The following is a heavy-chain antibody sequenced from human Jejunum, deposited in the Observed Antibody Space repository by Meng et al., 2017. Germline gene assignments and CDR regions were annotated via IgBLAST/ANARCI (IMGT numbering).Heavy chain of an antibody. Sequence: GHLQESGPGLVKPSGTLSLTCEVSGDSISSTNWWDWLRQSPGKGLEWIGEIYHSGRTNFNPSLESRVTISVDESKIQFSLTLNSVTAADTAVYYCARGVGDIRVGFDYWGQGILVTVSS. CDR1: GDSISSTNW. CDR2: IYHSGRT. CDR3: ARGVGDIRVGFDY. D-gene: IGHD5-12*01. V-gene: IGHV4-4*02. J-gene: IGHJ4*02.